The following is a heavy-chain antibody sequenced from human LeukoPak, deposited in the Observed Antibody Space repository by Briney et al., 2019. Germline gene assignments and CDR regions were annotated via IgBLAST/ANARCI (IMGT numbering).Heavy chain of an antibody. CDR1: GYSISSGYY. CDR2: IYHSGST. V-gene: IGHV4-38-2*02. D-gene: IGHD3-22*01. CDR3: AREYYYDSTGGAFDI. Sequence: SETLSLTCTVSGYSISSGYYWGWIRQPPGKGLEWIGSIYHSGSTYYNPSLKSRVTISVDTSKNQFSLKLSSVTAADTAVYYCAREYYYDSTGGAFDIWGQGTMVTVSS. J-gene: IGHJ3*02.